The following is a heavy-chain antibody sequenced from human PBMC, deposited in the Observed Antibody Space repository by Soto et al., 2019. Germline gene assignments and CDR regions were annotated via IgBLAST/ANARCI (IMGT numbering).Heavy chain of an antibody. J-gene: IGHJ4*02. CDR2: IYHSGST. CDR3: ARRWGEGRVDY. CDR1: GGSISSSNW. Sequence: QVQLQESGPGLVKPSGTLSHTCAVSGGSISSSNWWSWDRQPPGKGLEWIGEIYHSGSTNYNPSLKSRVTISVDESWNQFSLKLSSVTAADTAVYYCARRWGEGRVDYWGQGTLVTVSS. D-gene: IGHD3-16*01. V-gene: IGHV4-4*02.